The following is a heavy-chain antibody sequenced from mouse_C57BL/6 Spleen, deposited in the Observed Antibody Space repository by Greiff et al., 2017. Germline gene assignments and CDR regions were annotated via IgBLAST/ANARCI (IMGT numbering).Heavy chain of an antibody. D-gene: IGHD1-1*01. Sequence: VQLQQSGPELVKPGASVKISCKASGYSFTGYYMNWVKQSPEKSLEWIGEINPSTGGTTYNQKFKAKATLTVDKSSSTAYMQLKSLTSEDSAVYYCARGNYYSYYFDYWGQGTTLTVSS. J-gene: IGHJ2*01. CDR2: INPSTGGT. CDR3: ARGNYYSYYFDY. CDR1: GYSFTGYY. V-gene: IGHV1-42*01.